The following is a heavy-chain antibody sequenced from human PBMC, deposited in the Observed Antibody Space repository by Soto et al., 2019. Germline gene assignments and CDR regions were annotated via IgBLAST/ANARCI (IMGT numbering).Heavy chain of an antibody. V-gene: IGHV1-18*01. CDR1: GYTFTRSG. D-gene: IGHD3-10*01. CDR3: ARAGEVPYYYYGMDV. CDR2: ISGYNGNT. J-gene: IGHJ6*02. Sequence: QVQLMQSGGEVKKPGASVKVSCKASGYTFTRSGVSWVRQAPGQGLEWMGWISGYNGNTKYEQKFQDRIIMTTDTPTSTAYMELRSLRSDDTAVYYCARAGEVPYYYYGMDVWGQGTTVIVSS.